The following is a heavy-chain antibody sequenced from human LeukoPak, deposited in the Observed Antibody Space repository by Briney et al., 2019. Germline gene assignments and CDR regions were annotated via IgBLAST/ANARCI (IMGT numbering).Heavy chain of an antibody. CDR1: GGSISSGSYY. J-gene: IGHJ3*02. Sequence: SETLSLTCTVSGGSISSGSYYWSWVRQPAGKGLEWIGRFYASGSTNYNPSLKSRVTISADTSKNQFTLKLSSVTAADTAVYYCARDEAIAGRAGAFPIYRQGTMVTVSS. V-gene: IGHV4-61*02. D-gene: IGHD6-6*01. CDR2: FYASGST. CDR3: ARDEAIAGRAGAFPI.